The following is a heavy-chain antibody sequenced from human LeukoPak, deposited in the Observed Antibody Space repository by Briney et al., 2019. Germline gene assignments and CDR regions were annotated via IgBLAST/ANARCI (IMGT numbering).Heavy chain of an antibody. Sequence: SQTLSLTCSVDGGTFSGSYWIWIRQTPGRGLEWIGEINHTGNTNYNPSLTDYNPSLKSRVIISLDASNNQLSLTLNSVTAADTGVYLCSRVRHAPLEYGYCMDVWGKGTTVTVSS. D-gene: IGHD3-3*01. CDR2: INHTGNT. J-gene: IGHJ6*03. V-gene: IGHV4-34*01. CDR1: GGTFSGSY. CDR3: SRVRHAPLEYGYCMDV.